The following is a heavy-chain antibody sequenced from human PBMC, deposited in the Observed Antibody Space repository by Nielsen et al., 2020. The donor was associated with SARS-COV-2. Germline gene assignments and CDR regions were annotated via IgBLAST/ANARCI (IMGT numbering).Heavy chain of an antibody. Sequence: SATLSLTCAVYGGSFSGYYWSWIRQPPGKGLEWIGEINHSGSTNYNPSLKSRVTISVDTSNNQFSLKLSSVTAADTAVYYCARDQGSMVRGAARDYWGQGTLVTVSS. CDR2: INHSGST. J-gene: IGHJ4*02. V-gene: IGHV4-34*01. CDR3: ARDQGSMVRGAARDY. D-gene: IGHD3-10*01. CDR1: GGSFSGYY.